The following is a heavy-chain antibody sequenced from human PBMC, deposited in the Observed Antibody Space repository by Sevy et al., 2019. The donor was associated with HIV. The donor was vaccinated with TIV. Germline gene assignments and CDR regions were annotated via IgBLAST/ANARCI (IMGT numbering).Heavy chain of an antibody. Sequence: GGSLRLSCAASVFTFSNSAMHWVRQAPGKGLEWVALISSDGGSDYYADSVKGRFTISRDNSKNTLYLQMNSLRPEDTAVYYCARSLIAVAGSYGMDIWGQGTTVTVSS. CDR2: ISSDGGSD. CDR1: VFTFSNSA. D-gene: IGHD6-19*01. J-gene: IGHJ6*02. CDR3: ARSLIAVAGSYGMDI. V-gene: IGHV3-30*04.